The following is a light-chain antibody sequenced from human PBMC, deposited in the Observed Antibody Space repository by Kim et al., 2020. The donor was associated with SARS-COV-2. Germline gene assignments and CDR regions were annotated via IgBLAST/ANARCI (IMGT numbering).Light chain of an antibody. CDR2: WAS. V-gene: IGKV4-1*01. CDR1: QSVLFKSKNKNY. CDR3: QQYYSSPPT. J-gene: IGKJ2*01. Sequence: DIVMTQSPDSLPVSLGERATINCRSSQSVLFKSKNKNYLAWYQQKPRQPPKLPIYWASTRESGVPDRFSGSGSGTDFTLTISSLQAEDVAVYYCQQYYSSPPTFGQGTKLEI.